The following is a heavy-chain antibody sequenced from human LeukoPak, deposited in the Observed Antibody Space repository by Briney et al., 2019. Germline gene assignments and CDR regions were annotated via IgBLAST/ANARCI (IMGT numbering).Heavy chain of an antibody. J-gene: IGHJ4*02. Sequence: GRSLRLSCAASGFTFSSYGMHWVRQAPGKGLEWVAVIWYDGSNKYYADSVKGRFTISRDNSKNTLYLQMNSLRAEDTAEYYCAKELQAGWYYFDYWGQGTLVTVSS. CDR3: AKELQAGWYYFDY. CDR1: GFTFSSYG. CDR2: IWYDGSNK. V-gene: IGHV3-33*06. D-gene: IGHD6-19*01.